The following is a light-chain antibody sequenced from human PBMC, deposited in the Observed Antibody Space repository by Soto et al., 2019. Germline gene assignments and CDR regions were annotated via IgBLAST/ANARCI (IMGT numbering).Light chain of an antibody. J-gene: IGKJ2*01. CDR3: QQYNSHPYT. Sequence: DIQVTQSPSTLSASVGDRVTITCRASQSISSWLAWYQQKPGKAPKLLIYQASSLQGGVPSRFSGSGSGTEFTLTIRSLQPDDFATYYCQQYNSHPYTFGQGTKLEIK. CDR2: QAS. CDR1: QSISSW. V-gene: IGKV1-5*03.